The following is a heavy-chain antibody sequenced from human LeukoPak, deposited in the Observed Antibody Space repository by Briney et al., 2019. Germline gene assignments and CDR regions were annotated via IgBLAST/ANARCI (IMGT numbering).Heavy chain of an antibody. J-gene: IGHJ4*02. CDR2: ISSSSSNI. D-gene: IGHD2-21*01. CDR1: GFTFSSYS. Sequence: GGSLRLSCAASGFTFSSYSMNWVRQAPGKGLEWVSYISSSSSNIYYADSVKGRFTISRDNAKKSLYLQMNSLRDEDTAVYYCARADCSSVYSHYWGQGTLVTVSS. V-gene: IGHV3-48*02. CDR3: ARADCSSVYSHY.